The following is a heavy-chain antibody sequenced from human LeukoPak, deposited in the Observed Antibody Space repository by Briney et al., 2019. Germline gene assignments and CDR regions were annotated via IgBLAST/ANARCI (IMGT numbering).Heavy chain of an antibody. CDR2: IKQDGSEK. CDR3: ARDGTPIYSSGWVYMDV. Sequence: GGSLRLSCVASGFTFSSRDWMTWVRQAPGKGLEWVANIKQDGSEKNYVDSVKGRFTISRDNAKNSADLQMNSLRVEDTAVYYCARDGTPIYSSGWVYMDVWGKGTTVTISS. J-gene: IGHJ6*04. V-gene: IGHV3-7*01. D-gene: IGHD6-25*01. CDR1: GFTFSSRDW.